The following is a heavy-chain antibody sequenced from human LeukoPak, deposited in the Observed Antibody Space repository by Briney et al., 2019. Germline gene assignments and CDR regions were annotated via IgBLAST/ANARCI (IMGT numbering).Heavy chain of an antibody. D-gene: IGHD3-16*01. V-gene: IGHV3-9*01. CDR1: GFTFDDYA. CDR3: AKGFYGAADY. J-gene: IGHJ4*02. Sequence: PGGSLRLSCAASGFTFDDYAMHWVRQAPGKGLEWVSGISWNSGSIGYADSVKGRFTISRDNAKNSLYLQMNSLRAEDTALYYCAKGFYGAADYWGQGTLVTVSS. CDR2: ISWNSGSI.